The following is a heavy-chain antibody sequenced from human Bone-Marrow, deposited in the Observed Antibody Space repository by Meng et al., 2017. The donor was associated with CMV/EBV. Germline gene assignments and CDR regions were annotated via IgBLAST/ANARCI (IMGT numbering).Heavy chain of an antibody. J-gene: IGHJ4*02. Sequence: GESLKISCAASGFTFSSYSMNWVRQAPGKGLEWVSYISSSGSTIYYADSVKGRFTISRDNAKNSLYLQMNSLRAEDTAVYYCARDSAAGHYFDYCGQGTLVTVSS. CDR1: GFTFSSYS. D-gene: IGHD6-13*01. V-gene: IGHV3-48*04. CDR3: ARDSAAGHYFDY. CDR2: ISSSGSTI.